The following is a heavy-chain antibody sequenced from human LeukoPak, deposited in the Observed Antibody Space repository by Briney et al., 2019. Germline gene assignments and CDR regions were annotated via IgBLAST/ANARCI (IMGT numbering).Heavy chain of an antibody. V-gene: IGHV4-30-2*01. D-gene: IGHD6-19*01. CDR3: ARDRGEQWLALPSYNYSYMDV. J-gene: IGHJ6*03. Sequence: PSETLSLTCTVSGASISSGGYYWSWIRQPPGKGLEWIGYIYHSGSTYYNPSLESRVTISVDRSKNQFSLKVRSVTAADTAMYYCARDRGEQWLALPSYNYSYMDVWGKGTTVTVSS. CDR1: GASISSGGYY. CDR2: IYHSGST.